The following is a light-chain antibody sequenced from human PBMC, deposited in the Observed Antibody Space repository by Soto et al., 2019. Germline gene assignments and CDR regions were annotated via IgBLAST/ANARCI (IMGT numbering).Light chain of an antibody. CDR3: QAWDTSTAV. CDR1: KLGDKY. V-gene: IGLV3-1*01. Sequence: SYELTQPPSVSVSPGQTASITCSGDKLGDKYACWYQQKPGLSPVLVIFQDRKRPPGIPERFSGSNSGNTATLTISGTQAMDEADYYCQAWDTSTAVFGGGTQLTVL. J-gene: IGLJ2*01. CDR2: QDR.